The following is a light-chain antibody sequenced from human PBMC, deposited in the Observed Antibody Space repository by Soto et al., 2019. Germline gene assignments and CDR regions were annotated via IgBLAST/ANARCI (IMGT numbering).Light chain of an antibody. Sequence: DIQMTHSPSSLSASVGDRVTITCRASQSISNSLNWYQLKPGKAPKLLIYTASTLQNGVPSRFKGSVSGTVFTLTISCLQLEDFAPYYCKQFNSIPKTFGKGT. V-gene: IGKV1-39*01. J-gene: IGKJ1*01. CDR1: QSISNS. CDR3: KQFNSIPKT. CDR2: TAS.